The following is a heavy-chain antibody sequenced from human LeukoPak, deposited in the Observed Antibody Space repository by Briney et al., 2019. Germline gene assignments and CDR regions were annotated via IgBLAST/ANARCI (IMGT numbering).Heavy chain of an antibody. J-gene: IGHJ4*02. Sequence: SETLSLTCTVSGGSISSSSYYWGWIRQPPGKGLEWIGSIYYSGSTYYNPSLKSRVTISVDTSKSQFSLKLSSVTAADTAVYYCARANRGSSLAFDYWGQGTLVTVSS. CDR3: ARANRGSSLAFDY. V-gene: IGHV4-39*07. CDR1: GGSISSSSYY. D-gene: IGHD6-6*01. CDR2: IYYSGST.